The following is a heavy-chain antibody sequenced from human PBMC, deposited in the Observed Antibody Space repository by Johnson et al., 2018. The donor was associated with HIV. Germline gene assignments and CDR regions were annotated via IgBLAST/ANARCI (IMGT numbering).Heavy chain of an antibody. CDR1: GFTFSSYW. CDR3: ARDVVRLLDAFDI. V-gene: IGHV3-7*01. CDR2: IKQDGSEK. D-gene: IGHD2-8*01. J-gene: IGHJ3*02. Sequence: VQLVESGGGLVQPGGSLRLSCAASGFTFSSYWMSWVRQAPGKGLEWVANIKQDGSEKYYVDSVKGRFTISRDNAKNSLYLQMNSLRAEDTAVYYCARDVVRLLDAFDIWGQGTMVTVSS.